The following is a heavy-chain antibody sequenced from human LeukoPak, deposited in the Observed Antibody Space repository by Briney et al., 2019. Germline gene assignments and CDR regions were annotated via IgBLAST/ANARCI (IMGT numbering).Heavy chain of an antibody. J-gene: IGHJ6*03. CDR1: GFTFSSYE. Sequence: PGGSLRLSCAASGFTFSSYEMNWVRQAPGKGLEWVSYISSSGSTMYYADSVKGRFTISRDNAKNSLYLQMNSLRAEDTAVYYCASICSSTSCYTYYYCYMDVWGKGTTVTVSS. V-gene: IGHV3-48*03. CDR3: ASICSSTSCYTYYYCYMDV. D-gene: IGHD2-2*02. CDR2: ISSSGSTM.